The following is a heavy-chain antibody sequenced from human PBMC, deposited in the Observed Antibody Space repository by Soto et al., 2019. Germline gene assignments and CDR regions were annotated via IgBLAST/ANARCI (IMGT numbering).Heavy chain of an antibody. CDR1: GGSISSSSYY. J-gene: IGHJ6*02. V-gene: IGHV4-39*01. CDR3: ARPTTRYYGMDV. Sequence: PPETLSLTCTVSGGSISSSSYYWGWIRQPPGKGLEWIGSIYYSGSTYYNPSLKSRVTISVDTSKNQFSLKLSSVTAADTAVYYCARPTTRYYGMDVWGQGTTVTVSS. D-gene: IGHD1-1*01. CDR2: IYYSGST.